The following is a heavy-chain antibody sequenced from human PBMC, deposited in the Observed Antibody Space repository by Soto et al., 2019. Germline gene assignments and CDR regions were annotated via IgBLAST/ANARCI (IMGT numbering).Heavy chain of an antibody. CDR3: ARDFWDIVVVPAASDYYFDY. V-gene: IGHV1-18*01. CDR2: ISAYNGNT. CDR1: GYTFTSYG. Sequence: ASVKVSCKASGYTFTSYGISWVRQAPGQGLEWMGWISAYNGNTNYAQKLQGRVTMTTDTSTSTAYMELRGLRSDDTAVYYCARDFWDIVVVPAASDYYFDYWGQGTLVTVSS. J-gene: IGHJ4*02. D-gene: IGHD2-2*01.